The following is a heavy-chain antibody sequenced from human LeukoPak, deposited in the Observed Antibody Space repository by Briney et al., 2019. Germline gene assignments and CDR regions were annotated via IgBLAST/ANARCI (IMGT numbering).Heavy chain of an antibody. CDR1: GGSISNNY. J-gene: IGHJ4*02. CDR2: IYYSGST. CDR3: ASHKGF. V-gene: IGHV4-59*01. Sequence: SEALSLTCTVSGGSISNNYWSWFRQPPGKGLEWIGYIYYSGSTNYNPSLKSRVTISVDTSKSQFSLKLSSVTAADTAVYYCASHKGFWGQGTLVTVSS.